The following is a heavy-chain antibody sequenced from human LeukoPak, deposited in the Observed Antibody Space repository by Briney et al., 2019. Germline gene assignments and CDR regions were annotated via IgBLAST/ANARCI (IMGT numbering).Heavy chain of an antibody. CDR1: GFTFSSYA. CDR2: ISYDGSNK. D-gene: IGHD3-22*01. CDR3: AKQNNFDTSGLDY. V-gene: IGHV3-30*04. J-gene: IGHJ4*02. Sequence: GGSLRLSCAASGFTFSSYAMHWVRQAPGKGLEWVAVISYDGSNKYYADSVKGRFTISRDNSKNTLYLQMNSLRAEDTALYYCAKQNNFDTSGLDYWGQGTLVTVSS.